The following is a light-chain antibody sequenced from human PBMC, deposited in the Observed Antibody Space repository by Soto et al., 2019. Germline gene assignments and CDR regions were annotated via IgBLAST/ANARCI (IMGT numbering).Light chain of an antibody. CDR1: QSISSW. V-gene: IGKV1-5*03. CDR3: QEYNSHSRYT. CDR2: TAS. Sequence: DIQMTQSPSTLSASVGDRVTITCRASQSISSWLAWYQQKPGKAPKLLIYTASSLESGVPSRFSGSGSETEFTLTISSLQPDDFATYYCQEYNSHSRYTFGQGTKLEIK. J-gene: IGKJ2*01.